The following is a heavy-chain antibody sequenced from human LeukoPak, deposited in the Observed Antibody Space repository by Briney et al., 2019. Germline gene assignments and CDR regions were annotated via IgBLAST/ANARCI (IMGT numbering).Heavy chain of an antibody. CDR2: VYNRGTT. V-gene: IGHV4-59*01. Sequence: SETLSLTCSVAGGSITSYYWSWSRQSPMKGLEWIGSVYNRGTTYYNPSLKSRVTISGDTSKNQLSLRMTYVTTADTAVYFCAGDYGGNSGAFDPWGQRTLVTVSS. D-gene: IGHD4-23*01. J-gene: IGHJ5*02. CDR3: AGDYGGNSGAFDP. CDR1: GGSITSYY.